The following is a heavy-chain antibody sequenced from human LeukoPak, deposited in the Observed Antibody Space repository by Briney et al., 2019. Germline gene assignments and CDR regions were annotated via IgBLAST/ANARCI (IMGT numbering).Heavy chain of an antibody. V-gene: IGHV1-2*02. Sequence: ASVKVSCKASGYTFTAYYMHWVRLAPGQGLEWMGWINPNSGGTNYAQKFQGRVTMTRDTSISTAYMELSRLRSDDTAVYYCARDPIAVAGLSWFDPWGQGTLVTVSS. D-gene: IGHD6-19*01. CDR2: INPNSGGT. CDR3: ARDPIAVAGLSWFDP. CDR1: GYTFTAYY. J-gene: IGHJ5*02.